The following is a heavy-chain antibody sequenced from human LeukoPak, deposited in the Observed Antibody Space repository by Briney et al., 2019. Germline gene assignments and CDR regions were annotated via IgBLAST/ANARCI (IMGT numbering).Heavy chain of an antibody. D-gene: IGHD2-8*01. CDR1: GFTFSNYG. CDR2: IRSKANSYAT. CDR3: TRYCTNGVCYPT. Sequence: PGGSLRLSCAASGFTFSNYGMHWVRQASGKGLEWVGRIRSKANSYATAYAASVKGRFTISRDDSKNTAYLQMNSLKTEDTAVYYCTRYCTNGVCYPTWGQGTLVTVSS. V-gene: IGHV3-73*01. J-gene: IGHJ5*02.